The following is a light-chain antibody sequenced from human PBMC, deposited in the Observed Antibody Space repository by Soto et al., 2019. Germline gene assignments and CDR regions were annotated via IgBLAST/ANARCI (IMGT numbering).Light chain of an antibody. V-gene: IGKV3-20*01. CDR1: QSISSSY. Sequence: EIVLTQSPGTLSLSPGERVTLSCRASQSISSSYLAWFQQKPGQAPRVLIYDTSRRATGIPDRFSGSGSGTDFTLTISRLEPEDFAVYYCQQCGSSPWTFGQGTKVEIK. CDR3: QQCGSSPWT. CDR2: DTS. J-gene: IGKJ1*01.